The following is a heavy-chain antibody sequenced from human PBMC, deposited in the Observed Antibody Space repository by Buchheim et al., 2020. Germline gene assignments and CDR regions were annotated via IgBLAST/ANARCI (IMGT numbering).Heavy chain of an antibody. V-gene: IGHV3-30*04. Sequence: QVQLVESGGGVVQPGRSLRLSCAASGFTFSSYAMHWVRQAPGKGLEWVAVISYDGRNKYYADSVKGRFTISRDNSTNTLYLPMNSLRAEDTAVYYCARFKEDSYYGMDVWGQGTT. CDR1: GFTFSSYA. J-gene: IGHJ6*02. CDR3: ARFKEDSYYGMDV. CDR2: ISYDGRNK.